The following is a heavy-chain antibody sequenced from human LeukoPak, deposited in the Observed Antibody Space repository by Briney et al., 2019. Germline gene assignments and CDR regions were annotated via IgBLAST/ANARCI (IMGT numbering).Heavy chain of an antibody. V-gene: IGHV3-23*01. Sequence: SCKASGGTFSSYAMSWVRQAPGKGLEWVSTISGSGGSTYYADSVNGRFTISRDNSKNTLYLQMNSLRVEDTAVYYCAKLSSSAFAYWGQGTLVTVSS. CDR1: GGTFSSYA. D-gene: IGHD6-6*01. CDR3: AKLSSSAFAY. CDR2: ISGSGGST. J-gene: IGHJ4*02.